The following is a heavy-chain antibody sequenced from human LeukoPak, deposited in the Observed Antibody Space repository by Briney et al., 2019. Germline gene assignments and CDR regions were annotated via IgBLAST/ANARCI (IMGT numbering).Heavy chain of an antibody. Sequence: SDTLSLTCTVSGPSINCHYWIWIRQPAGKGLEGIARIDISGSTNYNSSLQSRVTMSVDTSKNQFSLKLSSVTAADTAVYYCTRALNPLTGTYYFDYWGQGTLVTVSS. CDR3: TRALNPLTGTYYFDY. CDR1: GPSINCHY. CDR2: IDISGST. V-gene: IGHV4-4*07. J-gene: IGHJ4*02.